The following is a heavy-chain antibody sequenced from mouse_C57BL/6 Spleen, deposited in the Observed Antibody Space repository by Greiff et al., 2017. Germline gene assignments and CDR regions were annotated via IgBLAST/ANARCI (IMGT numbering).Heavy chain of an antibody. Sequence: QVQLQQSGAELVKPGASVKISCKASGYAFSSYWMNWVKQRPGKGLEWIGQIYPGDGDTNYNGKFKGKATLTADKSSSTAYMQLRSLTSEDSAVYSCARCCYYDGPLLAYWGQGTLVTVSA. CDR2: IYPGDGDT. CDR1: GYAFSSYW. V-gene: IGHV1-80*01. D-gene: IGHD1-1*01. CDR3: ARCCYYDGPLLAY. J-gene: IGHJ3*01.